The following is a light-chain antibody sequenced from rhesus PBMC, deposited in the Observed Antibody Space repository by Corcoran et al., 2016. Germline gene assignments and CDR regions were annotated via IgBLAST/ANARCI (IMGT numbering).Light chain of an antibody. CDR1: QGISSW. V-gene: IGKV1-19*01. J-gene: IGKJ2*01. CDR2: YAS. CDR3: QQYDDLPYS. Sequence: DIQMTQSPSSLSASVGDKVTITCQASQGISSWLARYQQKPGKAPKPLRYYASSLQSGVPSRFSGRGSGTDYTLTLSSLQPEDFATYYCQQYDDLPYSFGQGAKVEIK.